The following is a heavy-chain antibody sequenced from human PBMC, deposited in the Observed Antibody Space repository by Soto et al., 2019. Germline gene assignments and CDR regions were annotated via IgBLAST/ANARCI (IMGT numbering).Heavy chain of an antibody. D-gene: IGHD3-10*01. CDR2: ISGSGGST. Sequence: EVQLLESGGGLVQPGGSLRLSCAASGFTFSSYVMSWVRQAPGKGLEWVSAISGSGGSTYYADSVKGRFTTSRDNSKNTRYLQMNSLRAEDTAVYYCAKHEKLLWFGEPWEGIDYWGQGTLVTVSS. J-gene: IGHJ4*02. CDR1: GFTFSSYV. V-gene: IGHV3-23*01. CDR3: AKHEKLLWFGEPWEGIDY.